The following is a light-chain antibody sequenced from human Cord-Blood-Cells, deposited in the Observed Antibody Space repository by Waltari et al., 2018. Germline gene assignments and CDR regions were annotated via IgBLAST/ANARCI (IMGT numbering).Light chain of an antibody. CDR2: AAS. Sequence: AIRMTQSPSSLSASTGDRVPITCRASQGISSYLAWYQPKPGKAPKLLIYAASTLQSVVPSRFSGSGSGTDFTLTISCLQSEDFATYYCQQYYSYPLTFGGGTKVEIK. V-gene: IGKV1-8*01. J-gene: IGKJ4*01. CDR1: QGISSY. CDR3: QQYYSYPLT.